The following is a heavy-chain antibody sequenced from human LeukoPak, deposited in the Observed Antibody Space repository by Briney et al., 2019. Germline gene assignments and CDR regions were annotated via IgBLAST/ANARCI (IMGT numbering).Heavy chain of an antibody. CDR1: GFTFGDYA. D-gene: IGHD6-19*01. CDR3: VKDGAGTKQGDFDS. V-gene: IGHV3-9*01. CDR2: VSWNSQNI. Sequence: GGSLRLSCTASGFTFGDYALHWVRQAPGKGLEWVSGVSWNSQNIGYADSVKGRFSISRDNARNSLYLQMNSLRAEDTALYYCVKDGAGTKQGDFDSWGPGTLVTVSS. J-gene: IGHJ4*02.